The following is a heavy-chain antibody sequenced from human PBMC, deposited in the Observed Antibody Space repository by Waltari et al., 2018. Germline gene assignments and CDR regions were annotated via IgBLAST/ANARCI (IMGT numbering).Heavy chain of an antibody. D-gene: IGHD1-26*01. CDR3: ARDGSMGVYNWFDP. CDR2: GST. J-gene: IGHJ5*02. Sequence: GSTNYNPSLKSRVTISVDTSKNQFSLKLSSVTAADTAVYYCARDGSMGVYNWFDPWGQGTLVTVSS. V-gene: IGHV4-59*01.